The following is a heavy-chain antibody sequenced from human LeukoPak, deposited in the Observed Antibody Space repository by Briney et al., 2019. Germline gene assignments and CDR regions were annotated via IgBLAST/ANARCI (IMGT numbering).Heavy chain of an antibody. CDR2: IIPILGIA. CDR1: GGTFSSYA. J-gene: IGHJ4*02. Sequence: SVKVSCKASGGTFSSYAISWVRQAPGQGLEWMGRIIPILGIANYAQKFQGRVTITADKSTSTAYMELSSLRSEDTAVYYCAKELRSWVAAAGPTFYWGQGTLVTVSS. CDR3: AKELRSWVAAAGPTFY. V-gene: IGHV1-69*04. D-gene: IGHD6-13*01.